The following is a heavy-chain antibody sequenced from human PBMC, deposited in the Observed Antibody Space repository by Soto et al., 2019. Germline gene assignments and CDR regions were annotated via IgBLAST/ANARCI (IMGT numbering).Heavy chain of an antibody. Sequence: SETLSLTCSVSGGSISRSSSYYWGWIRQPPGKGLECIGNIYYSGTTHYNPSLQSRVTISIDTSKNQFFLKLSSVTAADTALYYCARLQISTSYFFDDWGQGTLVTVSS. CDR2: IYYSGTT. CDR1: GGSISRSSSYY. V-gene: IGHV4-39*01. J-gene: IGHJ4*02. CDR3: ARLQISTSYFFDD. D-gene: IGHD6-6*01.